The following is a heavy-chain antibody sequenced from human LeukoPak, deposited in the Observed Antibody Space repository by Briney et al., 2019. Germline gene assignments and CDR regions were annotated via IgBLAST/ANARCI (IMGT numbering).Heavy chain of an antibody. CDR1: GYTFTSYG. Sequence: ASVKVSCKASGYTFTSYGISWVRQAPGQGLEWMGGIIPIFGTANYAQKFQGRVTITADESTSTAYMELSSLRSEDTAVYYCAARLRFLEWLFLVDWGQGTLVTVSS. CDR3: AARLRFLEWLFLVD. J-gene: IGHJ4*02. D-gene: IGHD3-3*01. V-gene: IGHV1-69*13. CDR2: IIPIFGTA.